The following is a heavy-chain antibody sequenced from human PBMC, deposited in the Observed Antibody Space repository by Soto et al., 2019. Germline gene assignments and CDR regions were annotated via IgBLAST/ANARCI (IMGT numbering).Heavy chain of an antibody. D-gene: IGHD1-7*01. CDR3: ARDLYNWNSRHMYAFDI. CDR1: GYTFTSYG. Sequence: QVQLVQSGAEVKKPGASVKVSCKASGYTFTSYGISWVRQAPGQGLEWMGWISAYNGNTNYAQKLQGRVTMTTDTSTSTAYMELMSLRSDDTAVYYCARDLYNWNSRHMYAFDIWGQGTMVTVSS. CDR2: ISAYNGNT. V-gene: IGHV1-18*01. J-gene: IGHJ3*02.